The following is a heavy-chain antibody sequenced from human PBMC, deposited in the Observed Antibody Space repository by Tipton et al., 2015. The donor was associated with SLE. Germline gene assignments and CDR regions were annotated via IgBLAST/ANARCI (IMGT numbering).Heavy chain of an antibody. J-gene: IGHJ4*02. CDR2: IYTSGST. D-gene: IGHD6-13*01. CDR3: ARDRGGSSWFFDY. CDR1: GGSISSYY. V-gene: IGHV4-4*07. Sequence: TLSLTCTVSGGSISSYYWNWIRQPAGRGLEWIGRIYTSGSTNSNPSLKSRVTMSLDSSKNQLSLRLSSVTAADTAVYYCARDRGGSSWFFDYWGLGTLVTVSS.